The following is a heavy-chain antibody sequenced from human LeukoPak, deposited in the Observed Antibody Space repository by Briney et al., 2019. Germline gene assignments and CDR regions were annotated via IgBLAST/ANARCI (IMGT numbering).Heavy chain of an antibody. CDR1: GGSFSGYY. CDR2: INHSGST. Sequence: SETLSLTCAVYGGSFSGYYWSWIRQPPGKGLEWIGEINHSGSTNYNPSLKSRVTISVDTSKNQFSPKLSSVTAADTAVYYCARSKIWDYYYGMDVWGKGTTVTVSS. D-gene: IGHD3-16*01. CDR3: ARSKIWDYYYGMDV. V-gene: IGHV4-34*01. J-gene: IGHJ6*04.